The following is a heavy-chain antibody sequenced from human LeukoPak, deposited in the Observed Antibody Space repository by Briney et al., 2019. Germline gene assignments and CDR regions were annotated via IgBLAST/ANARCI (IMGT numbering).Heavy chain of an antibody. CDR1: GFTFSSYA. J-gene: IGHJ4*02. V-gene: IGHV3-23*01. CDR3: AREGIAAAGIYYFDY. Sequence: GGSLRLSCAASGFTFSSYAMRWVRQAPGKGLEWVSAISGSGGSTHCADSVKGRFTISRDNSKNTLYLQMNSLRAEDTAVYYCAREGIAAAGIYYFDYWGQGTLVTVSS. D-gene: IGHD6-13*01. CDR2: ISGSGGST.